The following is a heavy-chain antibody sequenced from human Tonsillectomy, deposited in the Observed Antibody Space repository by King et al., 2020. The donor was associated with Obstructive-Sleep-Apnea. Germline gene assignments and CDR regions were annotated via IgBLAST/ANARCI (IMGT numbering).Heavy chain of an antibody. CDR2: ISFDGDNK. Sequence: HVQLVESGGGVVQPGRSLRLSCAASGFTFTNHGMHWVRQAPGKGLEWVAVISFDGDNKFYTDSVQGRFIISRDNSKNTLNLQMNSLRVVDTDMYFCAKYENSGGSAWYPLDYWGQGILVTVSS. CDR3: AKYENSGGSAWYPLDY. CDR1: GFTFTNHG. V-gene: IGHV3-30*18. J-gene: IGHJ4*02. D-gene: IGHD6-19*01.